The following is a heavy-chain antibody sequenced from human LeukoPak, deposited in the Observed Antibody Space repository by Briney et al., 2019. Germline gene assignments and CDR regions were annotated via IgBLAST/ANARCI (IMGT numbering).Heavy chain of an antibody. CDR2: ISYDGSNK. Sequence: GGSLRLSCAASGFTFSSYAMHWVRQAPGKGLEWVAVISYDGSNKYYADSVKGRFTISRDNSKNTLYLQMNSLRAEDTAVYYCAKDYADYDFWSGPLAFDIWGQGTMVTVSS. CDR1: GFTFSSYA. J-gene: IGHJ3*02. D-gene: IGHD3-3*01. V-gene: IGHV3-30-3*01. CDR3: AKDYADYDFWSGPLAFDI.